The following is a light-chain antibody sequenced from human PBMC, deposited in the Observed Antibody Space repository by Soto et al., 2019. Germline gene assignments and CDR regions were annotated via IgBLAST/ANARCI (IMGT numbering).Light chain of an antibody. CDR3: QQRSTWPPFT. Sequence: EIVLTQSPATLSLSPAERATLSCRARQSVSSYLALYQQKPGRDPRLLIYDASNRATGIPARFSGSGSGTDFTLPIGSLEPEDFAVYYCQQRSTWPPFTFGPGTKVDIK. J-gene: IGKJ3*01. CDR1: QSVSSY. V-gene: IGKV3-11*01. CDR2: DAS.